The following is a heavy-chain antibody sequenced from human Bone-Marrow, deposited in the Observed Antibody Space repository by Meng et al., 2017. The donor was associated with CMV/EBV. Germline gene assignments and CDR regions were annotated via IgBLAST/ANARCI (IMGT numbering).Heavy chain of an antibody. V-gene: IGHV1-69*05. Sequence: SVKVSCKASGGTFSSYAISWVRQAPGQGLEWMGGIIPIFGTANYAQKFQGRVTITTDESTSTAYMELSNLRSEDTAVYYCAFDDYKPSAGNYYYGMDVWGQGTTVTVSS. J-gene: IGHJ6*02. D-gene: IGHD5-24*01. CDR1: GGTFSSYA. CDR3: AFDDYKPSAGNYYYGMDV. CDR2: IIPIFGTA.